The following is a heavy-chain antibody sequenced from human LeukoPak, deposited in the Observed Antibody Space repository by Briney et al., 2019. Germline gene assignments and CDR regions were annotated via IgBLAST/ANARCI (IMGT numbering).Heavy chain of an antibody. Sequence: SETLSLTCTASGVSISSYYWSWIRQPPGKGLEWIGYIYYSGSSNYNPSLKSRVTISVDRSKNQYSLKLSSVTAADTAVYYCARGVEDSSGYYSYSDCWGQGTLVTVSS. CDR2: IYYSGSS. CDR1: GVSISSYY. D-gene: IGHD3-22*01. V-gene: IGHV4-59*01. J-gene: IGHJ4*02. CDR3: ARGVEDSSGYYSYSDC.